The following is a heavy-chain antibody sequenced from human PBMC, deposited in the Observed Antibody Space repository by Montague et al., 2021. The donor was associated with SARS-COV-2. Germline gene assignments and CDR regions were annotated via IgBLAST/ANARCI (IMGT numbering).Heavy chain of an antibody. J-gene: IGHJ4*02. CDR1: GFRFGNYW. CDR2: INQDGSEK. CDR3: AKGGPLIWNKPDY. V-gene: IGHV3-7*01. Sequence: RLSWSASGFRFGNYWMSWVRQAPGKGLEWVANINQDGSEKYYVGPVRGRFTISRDNARNSLFLQMDSLRADDTAVYYCAKGGPLIWNKPDYWGQGTLVAVSS. D-gene: IGHD1/OR15-1a*01.